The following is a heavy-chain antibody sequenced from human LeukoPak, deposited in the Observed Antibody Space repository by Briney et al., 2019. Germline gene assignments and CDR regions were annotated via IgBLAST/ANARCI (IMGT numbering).Heavy chain of an antibody. D-gene: IGHD1-26*01. CDR3: ARDPQWEDCRPYNMDV. CDR1: GFTFSSYA. Sequence: GRSLRLSCAASGFTFSSYAMHWVRQAPGKGLEWVAVISYDGSNKYYADSVKGRFTISRDNSKNTLYLQMNSLRAEDTAVYYCARDPQWEDCRPYNMDVWGKGTTVTVSS. CDR2: ISYDGSNK. V-gene: IGHV3-30*01. J-gene: IGHJ6*03.